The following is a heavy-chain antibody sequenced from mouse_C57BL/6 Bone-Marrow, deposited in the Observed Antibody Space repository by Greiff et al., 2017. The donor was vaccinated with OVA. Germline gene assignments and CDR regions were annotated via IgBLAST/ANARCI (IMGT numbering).Heavy chain of an antibody. CDR2: IYPGSGST. CDR3: ARNNHDGYSDWYFDV. Sequence: QVQLQQPGAELVKPGASVKMSCKASGYTFTSYWITWVKQRPGQGLEWIGDIYPGSGSTNYNEKFKSKATLTVDTSSSTAYMQLSSLTSEDSAVYYCARNNHDGYSDWYFDVWGTGTTVTVSS. D-gene: IGHD2-3*01. J-gene: IGHJ1*03. CDR1: GYTFTSYW. V-gene: IGHV1-55*01.